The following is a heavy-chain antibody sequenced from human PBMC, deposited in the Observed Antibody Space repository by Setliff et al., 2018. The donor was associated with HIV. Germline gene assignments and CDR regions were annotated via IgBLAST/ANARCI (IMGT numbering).Heavy chain of an antibody. D-gene: IGHD3-10*01. CDR3: ARRDWLPLGGLDY. J-gene: IGHJ4*02. CDR2: IYYSGST. CDR1: GGSISSYY. V-gene: IGHV4-59*12. Sequence: SETLSLTCTVSGGSISSYYWSWIRQPPGKGLEWIGYIYYSGSTNYNPSLKSRVIISVDTSKNQFSLKLNSVTAADTAVYYCARRDWLPLGGLDYWGQGTLVTVSS.